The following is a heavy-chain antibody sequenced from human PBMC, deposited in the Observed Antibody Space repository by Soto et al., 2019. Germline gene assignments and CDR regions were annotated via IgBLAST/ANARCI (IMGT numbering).Heavy chain of an antibody. CDR2: IYYSGST. D-gene: IGHD6-13*01. CDR3: ARAEQQLVFGY. V-gene: IGHV4-59*01. CDR1: GGSISSYY. Sequence: QVQLQESGPGLVKPSETLSLTCTVSGGSISSYYWSWIRQPPGKGLEWIGYIYYSGSTNYNPSLKSRVTISVDTSKNQFSLKLSSVTAADTAVYYCARAEQQLVFGYWGQGTLVTVSS. J-gene: IGHJ4*02.